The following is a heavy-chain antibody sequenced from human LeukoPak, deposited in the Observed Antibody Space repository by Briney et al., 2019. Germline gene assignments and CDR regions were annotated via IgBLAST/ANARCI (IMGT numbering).Heavy chain of an antibody. Sequence: SETLSLTCTVSGGSISSSSYYWGWIRQPPGKGLEWIANIYYSGNTYYNPSLKSRVTISVDTSKNQFSLKLSSVTAADTAVYYCAREGLLWFGELSGDYWGQGTLVTVSS. CDR3: AREGLLWFGELSGDY. D-gene: IGHD3-10*01. CDR1: GGSISSSSYY. V-gene: IGHV4-39*07. J-gene: IGHJ4*02. CDR2: IYYSGNT.